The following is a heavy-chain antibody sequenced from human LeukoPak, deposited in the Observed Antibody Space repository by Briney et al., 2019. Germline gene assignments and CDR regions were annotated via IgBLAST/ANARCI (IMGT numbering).Heavy chain of an antibody. J-gene: IGHJ5*02. CDR1: GYTFTDYY. Sequence: ASVKVSCKASGYTFTDYYIHWVRQAPGQGLEWMGWINPNSGGTNYAQKFRGRVTMTRDTSISTAYMELSRLRSDDTAVYYCAREVGFCSGGDCYFWFDPWGQGTLVTVSS. D-gene: IGHD2-15*01. CDR2: INPNSGGT. V-gene: IGHV1-2*02. CDR3: AREVGFCSGGDCYFWFDP.